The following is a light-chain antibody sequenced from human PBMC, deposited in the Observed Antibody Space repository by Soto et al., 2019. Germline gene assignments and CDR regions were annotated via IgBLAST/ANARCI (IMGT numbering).Light chain of an antibody. J-gene: IGKJ1*01. CDR2: DAS. CDR1: QSISSW. V-gene: IGKV1-5*01. CDR3: QQLDLLTQK. Sequence: DIRLTLSLSNLSLTLFYSVTITFRASQSISSWLAWYQQKPGKAPKLLIYDASSLESGVPSRFSGSGSGTEFTLTINGLQPDEFATYYCQQLDLLTQKFCQGGKADI.